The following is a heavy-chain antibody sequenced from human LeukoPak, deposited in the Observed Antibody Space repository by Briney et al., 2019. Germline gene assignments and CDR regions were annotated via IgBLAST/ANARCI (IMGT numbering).Heavy chain of an antibody. Sequence: SETLSLTCTVSGGSISSSSYYWGWIRQPPGKGLEWIGSIYYSGRTYDNPSLKSRVTISVDTSKNQFSLKLSSVTAADTAVYYCARLDYYGSGSYSDYWGQGTLVTVS. V-gene: IGHV4-39*01. CDR1: GGSISSSSYY. CDR3: ARLDYYGSGSYSDY. D-gene: IGHD3-10*01. J-gene: IGHJ4*02. CDR2: IYYSGRT.